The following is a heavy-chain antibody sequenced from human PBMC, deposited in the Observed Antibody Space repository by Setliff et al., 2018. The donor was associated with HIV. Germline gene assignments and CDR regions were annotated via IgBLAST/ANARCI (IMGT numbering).Heavy chain of an antibody. CDR1: GDSISSVSYS. Sequence: SETLSLTCTVSGDSISSVSYSWGWIRQPPGKGLEWIGYMYSGGNTYYKPSLKSRVTMSVDSSKNQFSLKVNSVTAADTAVYYCATASGYDLFMGAFDIWGQGTMVTVSS. D-gene: IGHD5-12*01. J-gene: IGHJ3*02. CDR2: MYSGGNT. CDR3: ATASGYDLFMGAFDI. V-gene: IGHV4-39*01.